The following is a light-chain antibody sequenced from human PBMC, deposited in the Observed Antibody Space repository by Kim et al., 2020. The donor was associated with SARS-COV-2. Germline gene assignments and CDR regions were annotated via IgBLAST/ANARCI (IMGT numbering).Light chain of an antibody. CDR2: GAS. V-gene: IGKV3-15*01. CDR3: QQYNNWPPVT. CDR1: QSVSSN. Sequence: SPGGRAPLSCRASQSVSSNLAWYQQKPGQAPRLLIYGASTRATGIPARFSGSGSGTEFTLTISSLQSEDFAVYYCQQYNNWPPVTFGQGTKVDIK. J-gene: IGKJ1*01.